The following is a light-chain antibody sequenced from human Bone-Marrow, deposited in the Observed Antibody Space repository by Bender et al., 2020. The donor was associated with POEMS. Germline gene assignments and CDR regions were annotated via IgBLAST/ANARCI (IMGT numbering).Light chain of an antibody. J-gene: IGLJ1*01. CDR2: RNT. CDR1: SSNIGNHG. CDR3: QSYDSSLSGSV. Sequence: QSVVTQPPSLSEAPRQRVTISCSGSSSNIGNHGVNWYQQLPGEAPKLLIYRNTNRPSGVPDRFSGSKSGTSASLAITGLQAEDEADYYCQSYDSSLSGSVFGTGTEVTVL. V-gene: IGLV1-40*01.